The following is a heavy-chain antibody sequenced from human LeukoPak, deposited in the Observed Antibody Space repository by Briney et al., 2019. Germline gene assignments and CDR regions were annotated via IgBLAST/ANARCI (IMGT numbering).Heavy chain of an antibody. V-gene: IGHV3-11*01. Sequence: GGSLRLSCAASGFTFSDYYMSWVRQAPGKGLEWLSYITNSGNMRYYADSVKGRFTISRDNANNSLYLQMNSLRAEDTAVYYCAKDTLVGSTDYWGQGTLVTVSS. CDR2: ITNSGNMR. J-gene: IGHJ4*02. CDR3: AKDTLVGSTDY. D-gene: IGHD1-26*01. CDR1: GFTFSDYY.